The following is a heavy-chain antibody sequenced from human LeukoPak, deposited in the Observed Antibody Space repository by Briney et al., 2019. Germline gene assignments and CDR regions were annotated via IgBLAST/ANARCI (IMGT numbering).Heavy chain of an antibody. V-gene: IGHV4-38-2*02. J-gene: IGHJ4*02. D-gene: IGHD3-10*01. Sequence: PSETLSLTCSVSGYSISSGYYWGWIRQPPGKGLEWIGSIDHSGSTYYNPSLKSRVTISVDTSKNQFSLKLSSVTAADTAVYYCARDPELLWFGELFDYWGQGTLVTVSS. CDR3: ARDPELLWFGELFDY. CDR2: IDHSGST. CDR1: GYSISSGYY.